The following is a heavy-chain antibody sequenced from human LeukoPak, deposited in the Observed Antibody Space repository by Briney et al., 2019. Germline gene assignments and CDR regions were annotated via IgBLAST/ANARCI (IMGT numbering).Heavy chain of an antibody. CDR3: ARRYCSGGTCYFFDY. V-gene: IGHV3-53*01. CDR1: GFTVSSNC. J-gene: IGHJ4*02. Sequence: GGSLRLSCAASGFTVSSNCMSWVRQAPGKGLEWVSLICSGGNTYYADSVKGRFTISRDDSKNTLYLQMNSLRAEDTAVYYCARRYCSGGTCYFFDYWGQGTLVNVSS. CDR2: ICSGGNT. D-gene: IGHD2-15*01.